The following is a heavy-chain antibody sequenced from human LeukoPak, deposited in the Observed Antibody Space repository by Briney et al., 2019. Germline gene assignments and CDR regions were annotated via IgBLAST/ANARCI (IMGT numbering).Heavy chain of an antibody. Sequence: GGSLRLSCAASGFTFSSYDMHWVRQGPGKGLEWVSGIDTAGGTYAGSVKGRFTISRENAKNSFYLQMNSLRAGDTAVYFCTRRMRGLGSYSDAFDIWGQGTMVTVSS. J-gene: IGHJ3*02. CDR3: TRRMRGLGSYSDAFDI. CDR1: GFTFSSYD. CDR2: IDTAGGT. V-gene: IGHV3-13*04. D-gene: IGHD3-10*01.